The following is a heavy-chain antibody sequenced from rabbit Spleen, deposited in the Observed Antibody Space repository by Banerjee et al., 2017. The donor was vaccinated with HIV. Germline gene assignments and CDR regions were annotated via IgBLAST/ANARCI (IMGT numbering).Heavy chain of an antibody. V-gene: IGHV1S40*01. J-gene: IGHJ4*01. Sequence: QSLEESGGDLVKPGASLTLTCTASGVSFSNNQYMCWVRQAPGKGLDWIACINAITGKAVYANWAKGRFTISKTSSTTVTLQVTSLTAADTATYFCARGSATMTMVITGYYFNLWGPGTLVTVS. CDR2: INAITGKA. D-gene: IGHD2-1*01. CDR3: ARGSATMTMVITGYYFNL. CDR1: GVSFSNNQY.